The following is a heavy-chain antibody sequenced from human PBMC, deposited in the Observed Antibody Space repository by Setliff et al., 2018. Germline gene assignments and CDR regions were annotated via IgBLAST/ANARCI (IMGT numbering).Heavy chain of an antibody. Sequence: LGGSLRLSCAASGFTFSSYSMNWVRQAPGKGLEWVSSISSSSSYIYYADSVKGRFTISRDNAKNSLYLQMNSLRAEDTAVYYCARDSNMVRGVNPAYYYGMDVWGQGTTVTVSS. V-gene: IGHV3-21*01. D-gene: IGHD3-10*01. CDR2: ISSSSSYI. CDR1: GFTFSSYS. J-gene: IGHJ6*02. CDR3: ARDSNMVRGVNPAYYYGMDV.